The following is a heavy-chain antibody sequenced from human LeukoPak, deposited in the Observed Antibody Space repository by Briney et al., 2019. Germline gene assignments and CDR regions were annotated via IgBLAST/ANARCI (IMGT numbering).Heavy chain of an antibody. V-gene: IGHV3-64*04. CDR1: GFTFSSYA. J-gene: IGHJ4*02. CDR3: ARGTLGYCSSTSCYGDY. Sequence: GGSLRLSCSASGFTFSSYAMHWVRQAPGKGLEYVSAISSNGVSTYYADSVKGRFTISRDISKNTLYLQMNSLRAEDTALYYCARGTLGYCSSTSCYGDYWGQGTLVSVSS. CDR2: ISSNGVST. D-gene: IGHD2-2*01.